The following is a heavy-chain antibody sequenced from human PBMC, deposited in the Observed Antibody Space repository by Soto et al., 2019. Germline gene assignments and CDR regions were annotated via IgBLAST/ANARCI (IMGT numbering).Heavy chain of an antibody. J-gene: IGHJ6*02. Sequence: QVQLVQSGAEVKKPGSSVKVSCKTSGGTFSSYAISWVRQAPGQGLEWMGGIMPIFGAANYAQKFQGRVTVTADEYTSTAYTELSSLRSEDTAVYYCARVRRYSWDIVLVPAAIGYGMDVWGQGTTVSVSS. CDR3: ARVRRYSWDIVLVPAAIGYGMDV. D-gene: IGHD2-2*01. CDR1: GGTFSSYA. CDR2: IMPIFGAA. V-gene: IGHV1-69*12.